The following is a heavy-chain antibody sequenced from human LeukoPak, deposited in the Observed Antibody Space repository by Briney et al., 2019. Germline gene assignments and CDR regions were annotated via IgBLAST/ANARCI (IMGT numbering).Heavy chain of an antibody. CDR2: VSVSGGST. D-gene: IGHD5/OR15-5a*01. Sequence: GGSLRLSCAASGFTFSSYAMSWVRQAPGKGLEWVSGVSVSGGSTYYADSVKGRFTISRDNSKNTLYLQMNSLRAEDTAVYYCAKDQRGLDAFDIWGQGTMVTVPS. V-gene: IGHV3-23*01. J-gene: IGHJ3*02. CDR1: GFTFSSYA. CDR3: AKDQRGLDAFDI.